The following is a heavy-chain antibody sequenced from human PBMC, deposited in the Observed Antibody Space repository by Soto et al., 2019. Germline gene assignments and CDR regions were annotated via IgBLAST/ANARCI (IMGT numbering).Heavy chain of an antibody. D-gene: IGHD3-10*01. CDR3: ATRWYYGSGSFHLDN. J-gene: IGHJ4*02. V-gene: IGHV3-30*02. CDR1: GFSFSSYG. CDR2: IWYDGSNK. Sequence: VGSLRLSCAASGFSFSSYGMHWVRQAPGKGLEWVALIWYDGSNKYYADSVKGRFTISRDNSQNTVYLQMNSPRADDTAVYFCATRWYYGSGSFHLDNWGQGTLVTVSS.